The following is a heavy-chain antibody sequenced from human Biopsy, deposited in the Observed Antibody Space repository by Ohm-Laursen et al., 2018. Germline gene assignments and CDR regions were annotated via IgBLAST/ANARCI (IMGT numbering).Heavy chain of an antibody. CDR2: ISAYNGNR. J-gene: IGHJ6*02. CDR1: GYTFPSYG. Sequence: GASVKVSCKASGYTFPSYGISWVRQAPGQGLEWMGWISAYNGNRNYAQKFQGRVTMTTDTSTSTAYMELRSLRSDDTAMYFCAREEDNSGYDYYGMDVWGQGTTVTVSS. V-gene: IGHV1-18*01. D-gene: IGHD3-22*01. CDR3: AREEDNSGYDYYGMDV.